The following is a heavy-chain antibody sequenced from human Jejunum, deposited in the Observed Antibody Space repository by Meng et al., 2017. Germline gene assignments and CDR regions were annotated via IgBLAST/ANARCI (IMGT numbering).Heavy chain of an antibody. Sequence: EVQLVESGGGLVQPGRSLRLSCATSGFTFSSYSMNWVRQAPGKGLEWVSCISSSSYIYYADSMKGRFTISRDNAKNLLYLQMNSLRAEDTAVYYCARALGGDLDSWGQGTLVTVSS. D-gene: IGHD5-24*01. CDR2: ISSSSYI. CDR1: GFTFSSYS. V-gene: IGHV3-21*01. J-gene: IGHJ4*02. CDR3: ARALGGDLDS.